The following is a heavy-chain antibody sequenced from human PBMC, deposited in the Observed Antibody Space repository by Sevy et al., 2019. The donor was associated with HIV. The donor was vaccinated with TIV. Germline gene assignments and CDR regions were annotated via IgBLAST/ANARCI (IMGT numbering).Heavy chain of an antibody. CDR3: ARKYDSSGDFDY. Sequence: GGSLRLSCAASGFTFSNYAMNWVRQAPGKGLEWVSGISGSGGSGDKTNYAGSVKGRFTISRDNSKNALYLQLNSLRAEDTAIYYCARKYDSSGDFDYWGQGTLVTVSS. CDR2: ISGSGGSGDKT. J-gene: IGHJ4*02. V-gene: IGHV3-23*01. CDR1: GFTFSNYA. D-gene: IGHD3-22*01.